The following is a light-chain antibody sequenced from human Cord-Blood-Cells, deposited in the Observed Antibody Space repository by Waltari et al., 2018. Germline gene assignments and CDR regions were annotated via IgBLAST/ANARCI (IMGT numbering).Light chain of an antibody. CDR1: QSVSSN. Sequence: ELVMTHSPATLSLSPGERATLSCRASQSVSSNLAWYQQKPGQAPRLLLYAASTRATGIPARFSGSGSGTEFTLTISSLQSEYFAVYYWQQYNNWPRTFGQGTKVEIK. J-gene: IGKJ1*01. CDR3: QQYNNWPRT. V-gene: IGKV3-15*01. CDR2: AAS.